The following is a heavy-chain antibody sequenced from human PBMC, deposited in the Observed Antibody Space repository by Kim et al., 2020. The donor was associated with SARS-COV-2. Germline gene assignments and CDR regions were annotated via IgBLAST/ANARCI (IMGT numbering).Heavy chain of an antibody. V-gene: IGHV3-30*18. Sequence: GGSLRLSCAASGFTFSSYGMHWVRQAPGKGLEWVAVISYDGSNKYYADSVKGRFTISRDNSKNTLYLQMNSLRAEDTAVYYCAKDRGYSYGAVDYGDQGT. D-gene: IGHD5-18*01. CDR3: AKDRGYSYGAVDY. CDR1: GFTFSSYG. CDR2: ISYDGSNK. J-gene: IGHJ4*02.